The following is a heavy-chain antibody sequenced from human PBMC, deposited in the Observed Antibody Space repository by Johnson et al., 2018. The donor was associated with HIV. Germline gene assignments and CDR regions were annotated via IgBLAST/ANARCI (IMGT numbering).Heavy chain of an antibody. CDR1: GFTFSSCG. D-gene: IGHD6-13*01. CDR3: AKGGTWLVAAAGTWSAFDI. V-gene: IGHV3-30*02. J-gene: IGHJ3*02. CDR2: IRYDGSNK. Sequence: QVQLVESGGGVVQPGGSLRLSCAASGFTFSSCGMHWVRQAPGKGLEWVACIRYDGSNKYYADSVKGRFTISRDNSKNTLYLQMYSLSAEDTAVYYCAKGGTWLVAAAGTWSAFDIWGQGTMVTVSS.